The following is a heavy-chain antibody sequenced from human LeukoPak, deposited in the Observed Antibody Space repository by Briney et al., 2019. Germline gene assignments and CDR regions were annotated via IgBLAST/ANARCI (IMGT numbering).Heavy chain of an antibody. CDR3: ATAPYCSGGSCYSGDLYFDY. V-gene: IGHV3-23*01. CDR1: GFIFSNYA. J-gene: IGHJ4*02. Sequence: GGSLRLSCAASGFIFSNYAMSWVRQAPQKGLEWVSAISGSGDDTYYADSVKGRFTVSRDNSKNTVYLQMNSLRAEDTAVYYCATAPYCSGGSCYSGDLYFDYWGQGTLVTVSS. CDR2: ISGSGDDT. D-gene: IGHD2-15*01.